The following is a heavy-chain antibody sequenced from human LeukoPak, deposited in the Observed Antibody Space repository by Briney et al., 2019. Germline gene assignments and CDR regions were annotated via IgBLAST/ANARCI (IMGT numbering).Heavy chain of an antibody. Sequence: PGGSLRLSCAVSGFTFSDYYMSWVRQAPGKGLEWVSYISSSGSMLHYADSVEGRFTISRDNAKNSLYRQMSSLRVEDTAVYYCTRRPYSSSWYYFDYWGQGTLVTVSS. V-gene: IGHV3-11*04. J-gene: IGHJ4*02. D-gene: IGHD6-13*01. CDR2: ISSSGSML. CDR1: GFTFSDYY. CDR3: TRRPYSSSWYYFDY.